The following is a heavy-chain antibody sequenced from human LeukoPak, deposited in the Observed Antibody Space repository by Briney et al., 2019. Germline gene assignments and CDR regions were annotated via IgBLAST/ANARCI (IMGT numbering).Heavy chain of an antibody. Sequence: GRCLRLSCAASGFTFSSYWMHWVRQAPGKGLVWVSRINSDGSSTSYADSVKGRFTISRDNAKNTLYLQMNSLRAEDTAVYYCARVEAVYAVAEYYFDYWPEGPLDSVSS. CDR1: GFTFSSYW. D-gene: IGHD6-19*01. V-gene: IGHV3-74*01. CDR3: ARVEAVYAVAEYYFDY. CDR2: INSDGSST. J-gene: IGHJ4*02.